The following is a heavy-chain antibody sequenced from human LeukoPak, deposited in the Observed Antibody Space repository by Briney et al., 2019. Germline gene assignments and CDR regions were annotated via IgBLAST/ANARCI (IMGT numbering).Heavy chain of an antibody. CDR1: DASISGHY. Sequence: PSETLSLTCTVSDASISGHYLTWTRQPPGKGLEWIGYISYIGSTNYNPSLKSRVTISVDTSKNQFSLKLSSVTAADTAVYYCARDQISMNAFDMWGQGTMVTVSS. CDR2: ISYIGST. J-gene: IGHJ3*02. V-gene: IGHV4-59*11. CDR3: ARDQISMNAFDM. D-gene: IGHD2-8*01.